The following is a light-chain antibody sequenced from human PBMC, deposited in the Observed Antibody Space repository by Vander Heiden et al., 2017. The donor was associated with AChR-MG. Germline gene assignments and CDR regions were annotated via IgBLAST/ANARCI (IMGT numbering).Light chain of an antibody. Sequence: QSVLTQPPSASGTPGQSGTISCSGSSSNIGSNNVNWYRQFPGTAPKLLSHSNDLRPAGVPDRFSGSKSGTSASLVISGLQSEDEADYYGAAWDGSLNGFGGFGGGTKLTVL. CDR2: SND. V-gene: IGLV1-44*01. CDR3: AAWDGSLNGFGG. CDR1: SSNIGSNN. J-gene: IGLJ3*02.